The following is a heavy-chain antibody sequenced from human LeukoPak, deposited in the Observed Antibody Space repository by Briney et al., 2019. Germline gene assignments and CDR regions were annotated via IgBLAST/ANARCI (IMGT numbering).Heavy chain of an antibody. D-gene: IGHD5-18*01. J-gene: IGHJ4*02. V-gene: IGHV4-59*01. Sequence: SETLSLTCTVSGGSISSYYWSWIRQPPGKGLEWIGYIYYSGSTNYNPSPKSRVTISVDTSKNQFSLKLSSVTAADTAVYYCARDSSYGRGDFDYWGQGTLVTVSS. CDR2: IYYSGST. CDR3: ARDSSYGRGDFDY. CDR1: GGSISSYY.